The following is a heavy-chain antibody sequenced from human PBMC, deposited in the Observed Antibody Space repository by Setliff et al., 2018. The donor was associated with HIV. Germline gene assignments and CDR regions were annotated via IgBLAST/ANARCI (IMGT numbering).Heavy chain of an antibody. CDR2: IYYSGTT. D-gene: IGHD6-6*01. CDR1: GDYVSSASYY. V-gene: IGHV4-61*01. J-gene: IGHJ6*03. Sequence: SETLSLTCTVSGDYVSSASYYWSWIRQPPGKGLEWIGYIYYSGTTKYNPSLKSRVTISVDTSKNQFSLKLSSVTAADTAVYYCASEAWTSYRSSSGYYYYYMDVWGKGTTVTVSS. CDR3: ASEAWTSYRSSSGYYYYYMDV.